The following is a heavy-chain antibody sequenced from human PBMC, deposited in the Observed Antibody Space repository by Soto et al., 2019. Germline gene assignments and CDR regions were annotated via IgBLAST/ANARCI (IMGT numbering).Heavy chain of an antibody. CDR3: ARSGVFSLDL. CDR1: GDSITSANW. V-gene: IGHV4-4*02. CDR2: IHESGNT. J-gene: IGHJ5*02. Sequence: SETLSLTCAVSGDSITSANWWSWLRQPPGKGLECIGEIHESGNTNYNPSLKSRVTMSVDKSKNHLSVKVISVTAADTAVYFCARSGVFSLDLWGQGTLVTVSS. D-gene: IGHD5-12*01.